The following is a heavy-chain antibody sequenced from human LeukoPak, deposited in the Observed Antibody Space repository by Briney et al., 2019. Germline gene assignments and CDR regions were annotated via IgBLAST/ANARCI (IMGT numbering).Heavy chain of an antibody. V-gene: IGHV4-59*06. CDR2: IYYSGST. CDR3: AREESSSSIDY. D-gene: IGHD6-6*01. Sequence: SETLSLTCTVSGGSISSSYWSWIRQHPGKGLEWIGYIYYSGSTYYNPSLKSRVTISVDTSKNQFSLKLSSVTAADTAVYYCAREESSSSIDYWGQGTLVTVSS. J-gene: IGHJ4*02. CDR1: GGSISSSY.